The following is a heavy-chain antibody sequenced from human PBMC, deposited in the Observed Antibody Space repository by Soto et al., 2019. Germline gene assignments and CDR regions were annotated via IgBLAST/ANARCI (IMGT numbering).Heavy chain of an antibody. CDR2: IYYSGST. V-gene: IGHV4-59*01. J-gene: IGHJ4*02. CDR1: GGSISSYY. Sequence: SETLSLTCTVSGGSISSYYWSWIRQPPGKGLEWIGYIYYSGSTNYNPSLKSRVTISVDTSKNQFSLKLSSVTAADTAVYYCARERATVTTTGQLDYWGQGTLVTVSS. D-gene: IGHD4-17*01. CDR3: ARERATVTTTGQLDY.